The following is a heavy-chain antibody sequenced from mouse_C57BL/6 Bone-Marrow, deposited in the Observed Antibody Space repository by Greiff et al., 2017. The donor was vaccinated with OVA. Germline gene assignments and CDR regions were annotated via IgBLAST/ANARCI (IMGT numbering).Heavy chain of an antibody. V-gene: IGHV5-17*01. CDR2: ISSGSSTL. J-gene: IGHJ4*01. Sequence: EVKLVESGGGLVKPGGSLKLSCAASGFTFSDYGMHWVRQAPEKGLEWVAYISSGSSTLYYADTVKGRFTISRDNAKNTLFLQMTSLRSEDTAMYYCARGGSNPLYAMDYWGQGTSGTVSS. CDR1: GFTFSDYG. D-gene: IGHD2-5*01. CDR3: ARGGSNPLYAMDY.